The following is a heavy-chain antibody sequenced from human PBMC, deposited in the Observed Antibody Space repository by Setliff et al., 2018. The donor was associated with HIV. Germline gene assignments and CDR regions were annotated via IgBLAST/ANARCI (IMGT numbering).Heavy chain of an antibody. CDR1: GFTFTNYW. CDR3: WSGYTSGR. D-gene: IGHD6-19*01. J-gene: IGHJ4*02. V-gene: IGHV3-7*01. Sequence: GGSLRLSCAASGFTFTNYWMAWIRQAPGRGQEWAAIISNDGGREYYVDSVKGRFTISRDNAKSSLYLQMDSLRVEDTSVYYCWSGYTSGRWGQGTLVTVSS. CDR2: ISNDGGRE.